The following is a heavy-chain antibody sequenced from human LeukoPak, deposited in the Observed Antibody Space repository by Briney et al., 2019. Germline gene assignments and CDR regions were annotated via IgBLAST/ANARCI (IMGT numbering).Heavy chain of an antibody. CDR1: GFTFSSYS. CDR2: ISSSSSYI. V-gene: IGHV3-21*01. Sequence: PGGSLRLSCAASGFTFSSYSMNWVRQAPGKGVEWVSSISSSSSYIYYADSVKGRFTISRDNAKNSLYLQMNSLRAEDTAVYYCARDMMATIIGFDYWGQGNLVTVPS. J-gene: IGHJ4*02. D-gene: IGHD5-24*01. CDR3: ARDMMATIIGFDY.